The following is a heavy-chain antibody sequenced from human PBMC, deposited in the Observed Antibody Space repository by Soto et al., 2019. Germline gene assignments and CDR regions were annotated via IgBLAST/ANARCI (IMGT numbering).Heavy chain of an antibody. CDR1: GFTFSSYG. Sequence: QVQLVESGGGVVQPGRSLRLSCAASGFTFSSYGMHWVRQAPGKGLEWVAVISYDGSNKYYADSVKGRFTISRDNSKNTLYLQMNSLRAEDTAVYYCAKVWYPYTAMVTADYWGQGTLVTVSS. D-gene: IGHD5-18*01. CDR3: AKVWYPYTAMVTADY. V-gene: IGHV3-30*18. J-gene: IGHJ4*02. CDR2: ISYDGSNK.